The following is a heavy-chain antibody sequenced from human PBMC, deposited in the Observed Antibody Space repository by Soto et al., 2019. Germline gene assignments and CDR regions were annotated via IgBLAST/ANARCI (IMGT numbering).Heavy chain of an antibody. CDR2: INPNSGGT. Sequence: ASVKVSCKASGYTFTGYYMHWVRQAPGQGLEWMGWINPNSGGTNYAQKFKGWVTMTRDTSISTAYMELSRLRSDDTAVYFFARESDSGSLGAFDISGQGTIVTVSS. CDR3: ARESDSGSLGAFDI. CDR1: GYTFTGYY. J-gene: IGHJ3*02. D-gene: IGHD1-26*01. V-gene: IGHV1-2*04.